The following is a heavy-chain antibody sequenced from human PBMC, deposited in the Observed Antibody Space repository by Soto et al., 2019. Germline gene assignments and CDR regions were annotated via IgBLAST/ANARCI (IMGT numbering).Heavy chain of an antibody. CDR2: ISYSGIT. J-gene: IGHJ5*01. CDR1: GGSISSVGYY. CDR3: ARLIGNSWLDS. D-gene: IGHD2-8*01. Sequence: SETLSLTCTVSGGSISSVGYYWNWIRQHPGKDLEWVGYISYSGITHHNPSLKSRITINPDTSNNQFSLQLNSVTPDDTAVYYCARLIGNSWLDSWGQGTLVTVSS. V-gene: IGHV4-31*03.